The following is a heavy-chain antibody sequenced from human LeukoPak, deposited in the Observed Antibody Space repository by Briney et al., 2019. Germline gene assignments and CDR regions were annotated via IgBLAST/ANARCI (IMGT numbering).Heavy chain of an antibody. CDR3: AREVAGRLYFDY. CDR1: GGTFSSYA. D-gene: IGHD6-19*01. CDR2: IIPIFGTA. Sequence: SVKVSCKASGGTFSSYAISWVRQAPGQGLEWMGGIIPIFGTANYAQKFQGRVTITADESTSTAYMELSSLRSEDTAVYYCAREVAGRLYFDYWGQGTPVTVSS. J-gene: IGHJ4*02. V-gene: IGHV1-69*13.